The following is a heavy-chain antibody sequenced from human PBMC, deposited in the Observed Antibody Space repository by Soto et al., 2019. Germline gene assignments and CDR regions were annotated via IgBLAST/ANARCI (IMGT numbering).Heavy chain of an antibody. CDR1: GFTFSSYS. D-gene: IGHD2-2*03. V-gene: IGHV3-48*01. Sequence: GGSLRLSCAASGFTFSSYSMNWVRQAPGKGLEWVSYISSSSSTIYYADSVKGRFTISRDNAKNSLYLQMNSLRAEDTAVYYCARDGYCSSTSCYVYWGQGTLVTVSS. CDR3: ARDGYCSSTSCYVY. J-gene: IGHJ4*02. CDR2: ISSSSSTI.